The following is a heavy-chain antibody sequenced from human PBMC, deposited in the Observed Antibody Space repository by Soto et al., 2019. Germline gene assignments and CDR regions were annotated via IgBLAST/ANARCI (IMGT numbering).Heavy chain of an antibody. D-gene: IGHD1-26*01. Sequence: GGSLRLSCAASGLHVSSTYLTWVRQAPGKGLAWVAILYTGTDTVYADSVKCRFTISRDSSKNTFYRQMNSLRAEETAMYFCSRSRYTGSSSGRFLHYSGQLSLSTVAS. CDR1: GLHVSSTY. CDR2: LYTGTDT. J-gene: IGHJ4*02. V-gene: IGHV3-53*01. CDR3: SRSRYTGSSSGRFLHY.